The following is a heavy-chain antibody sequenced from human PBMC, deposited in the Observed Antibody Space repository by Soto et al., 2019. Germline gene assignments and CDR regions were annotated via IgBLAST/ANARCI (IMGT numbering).Heavy chain of an antibody. CDR3: AHRVPTWGGFDY. Sequence: QITLKESGPPLVKPTETLTLTCTFSGFSISTTGVGVGWIRQPPVKALEWLALIFWDDDQRYSPSLNSRLTITKDTSKNQVVLTMTNMDPVDTGTFYCAHRVPTWGGFDYWGQGTLVTVSS. CDR2: IFWDDDQ. D-gene: IGHD3-16*01. J-gene: IGHJ4*02. V-gene: IGHV2-5*02. CDR1: GFSISTTGVG.